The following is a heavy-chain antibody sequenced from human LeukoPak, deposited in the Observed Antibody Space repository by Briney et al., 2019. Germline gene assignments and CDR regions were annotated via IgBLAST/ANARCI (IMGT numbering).Heavy chain of an antibody. D-gene: IGHD3-10*01. J-gene: IGHJ4*02. CDR1: GYTFTSYG. CDR3: ATGRITMVRVVINGSPDIDY. V-gene: IGHV1-18*01. CDR2: ISAYNGNT. Sequence: ASVKVSCKAAGYTFTSYGISWVRQAPGQGLEWMGWISAYNGNTNYAQKLQGRVTMTTDPSTSTAYMELRSLRSDGTAVYYCATGRITMVRVVINGSPDIDYWGQGTLVTVSS.